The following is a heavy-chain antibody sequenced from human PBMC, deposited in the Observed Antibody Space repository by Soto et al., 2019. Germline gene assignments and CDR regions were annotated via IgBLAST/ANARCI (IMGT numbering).Heavy chain of an antibody. CDR2: INHSGST. Sequence: SETLSLTCAVYGGSFSGYYWSWIRQPPGKGLEWIGEINHSGSTNYNPSLKSRVTISVDTSKNQFSLKLSSVTAADTAVYYCARGRGVNCSSTSCYPRRRAYYFDYWGQGTLVTVSS. CDR3: ARGRGVNCSSTSCYPRRRAYYFDY. CDR1: GGSFSGYY. V-gene: IGHV4-34*01. D-gene: IGHD2-2*01. J-gene: IGHJ4*02.